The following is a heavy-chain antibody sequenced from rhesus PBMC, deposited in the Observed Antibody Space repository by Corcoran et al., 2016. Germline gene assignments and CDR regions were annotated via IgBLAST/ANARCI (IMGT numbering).Heavy chain of an antibody. CDR2: ISGSSGST. J-gene: IGHJ4*01. D-gene: IGHD5-24*01. CDR3: ARLEIQWVQSWDY. V-gene: IGHV4-99*01. Sequence: QVQLQESGPGLVKPSETLSLTCAVSGYSISSGYYWGWIRQPPGKGLEYIGYISGSSGSTYYNPSLKSRCTISKDTSKNQFSLELSSVTAADTAVYYCARLEIQWVQSWDYWGQGVLVTVSS. CDR1: GYSISSGYY.